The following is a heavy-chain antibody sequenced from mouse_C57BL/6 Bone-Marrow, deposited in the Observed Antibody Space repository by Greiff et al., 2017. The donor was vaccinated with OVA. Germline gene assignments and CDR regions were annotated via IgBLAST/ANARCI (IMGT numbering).Heavy chain of an antibody. Sequence: DVQLQESGAGLVKPGGSLKLSCAASGFTFTDYGMHWVRQAPAQGLEWVAYISSGSSTIYYADTVKGRFTISRDNAKNTLFLQMTSLRSEDTAMYYCARINYWYFDDWGTGTTVTVSS. V-gene: IGHV5-17*01. CDR3: ARINYWYFDD. CDR2: ISSGSSTI. CDR1: GFTFTDYG. J-gene: IGHJ1*03.